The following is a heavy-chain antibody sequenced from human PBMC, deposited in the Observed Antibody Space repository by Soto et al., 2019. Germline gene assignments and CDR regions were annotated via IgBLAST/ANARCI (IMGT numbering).Heavy chain of an antibody. V-gene: IGHV3-23*01. Sequence: GGSLRLSCAASGFTFSSYAMSWVRQAPGKGLEWVSAISGSGGSTYYADSVKGRFTISRDNSKNTLYLQMNSLRAEDTAVYYCAKGGFLEWLLYWFDPWGQGTLVTVSS. CDR2: ISGSGGST. J-gene: IGHJ5*02. CDR3: AKGGFLEWLLYWFDP. D-gene: IGHD3-3*01. CDR1: GFTFSSYA.